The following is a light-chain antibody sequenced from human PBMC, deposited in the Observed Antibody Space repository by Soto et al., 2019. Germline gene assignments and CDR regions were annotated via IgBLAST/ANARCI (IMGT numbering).Light chain of an antibody. CDR3: CSSGGSPTYV. J-gene: IGLJ1*01. CDR2: EVN. V-gene: IGLV2-23*02. CDR1: NSDIGNYNY. Sequence: QSVLTQPRSVSGSPGQSVTISCTGTNSDIGNYNYVSWYQQHPGKAPKLMIFEVNKRPSGVSNRFSGSKSGNTASLTISGLKVEDEADYYCCSSGGSPTYVFGTGTKLTVL.